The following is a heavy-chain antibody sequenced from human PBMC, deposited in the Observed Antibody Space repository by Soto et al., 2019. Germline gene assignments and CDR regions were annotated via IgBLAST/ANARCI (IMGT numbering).Heavy chain of an antibody. D-gene: IGHD1-26*01. V-gene: IGHV4-59*02. CDR2: IYASGSP. Sequence: SETLSLTCTLSGGSVSVYYWSWIRQSTGQGLEWIGYIYASGSPYYNPSLRSRVIISADTSKNQISLKLTSPTAADTAVYYCARGVGSSPPQYWGRGTLVTVPQ. J-gene: IGHJ4*02. CDR3: ARGVGSSPPQY. CDR1: GGSVSVYY.